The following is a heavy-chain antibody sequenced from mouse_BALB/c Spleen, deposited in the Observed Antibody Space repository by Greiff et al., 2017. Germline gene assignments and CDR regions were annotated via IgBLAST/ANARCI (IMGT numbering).Heavy chain of an antibody. D-gene: IGHD2-4*01. Sequence: EVKLVESGAELVRSGASVKLSCTASGFNIKDYYMHWVKQRPEQGLEWIGWIDPENGDTEYAPKFQGKATMTADTSSNTAYLQLSSLTSEDTAVYYCNAYTSTMITTGYAMDYWGQGTTVTVSS. CDR2: IDPENGDT. J-gene: IGHJ4*01. CDR3: NAYTSTMITTGYAMDY. V-gene: IGHV14-4*02. CDR1: GFNIKDYY.